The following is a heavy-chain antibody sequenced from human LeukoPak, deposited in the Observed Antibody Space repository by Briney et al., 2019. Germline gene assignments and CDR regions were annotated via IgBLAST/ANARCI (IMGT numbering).Heavy chain of an antibody. D-gene: IGHD3-16*01. V-gene: IGHV3-30-3*01. Sequence: PGGSLRLSCAASGFTFSNYWMHWVRQAPGKGLEWVAVISYDGSNKYYADSVKGRFTISRDNSKNTLYLQMNSLRAEDTAVYYCASLFGTADAFDIWGQGTMVTVSS. CDR3: ASLFGTADAFDI. CDR2: ISYDGSNK. J-gene: IGHJ3*02. CDR1: GFTFSNYW.